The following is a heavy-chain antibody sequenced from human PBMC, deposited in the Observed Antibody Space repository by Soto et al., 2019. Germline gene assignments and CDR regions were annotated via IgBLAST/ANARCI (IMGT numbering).Heavy chain of an antibody. D-gene: IGHD2-15*01. CDR2: IIPIFGTA. Sequence: SVKVSCKASGGTFSSYAISWVRQAPGQGLEWMGGIIPIFGTANYAQKFQGRVTITADESTSTAYMELSSLRSEDTAVYYCAVEDCSGGSCLTENWGQGTLVTVS. CDR3: AVEDCSGGSCLTEN. J-gene: IGHJ4*02. CDR1: GGTFSSYA. V-gene: IGHV1-69*13.